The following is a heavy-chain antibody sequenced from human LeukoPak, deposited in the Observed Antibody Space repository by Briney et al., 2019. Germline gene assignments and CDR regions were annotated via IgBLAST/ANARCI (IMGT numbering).Heavy chain of an antibody. CDR2: IYTSGST. Sequence: SETLSLTCTVSGGSISSGSYYWRWIRQPAGTGLEWIGRIYTSGSTNYNPSLKRRVTMSVHPSKNQFSLKLSSVTAADTAVYYCARGYGGNFEFDYWGQGTLVTVSS. J-gene: IGHJ4*02. V-gene: IGHV4-61*02. CDR3: ARGYGGNFEFDY. CDR1: GGSISSGSYY. D-gene: IGHD4-23*01.